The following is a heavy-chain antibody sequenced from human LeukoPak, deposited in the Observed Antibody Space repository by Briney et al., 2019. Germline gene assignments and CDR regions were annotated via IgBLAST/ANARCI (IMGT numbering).Heavy chain of an antibody. CDR3: AKFGRGTSPVH. J-gene: IGHJ4*02. V-gene: IGHV3-7*01. Sequence: GALRLSCAASGFTFSSYGMHWVRQAPGKGLEWVGNIRPDGSEKQYVDSVKGRFTISRDNAQNSLFLQMNSLRAEDTAVYYCAKFGRGTSPVHWGQGTLVTVSS. CDR2: IRPDGSEK. D-gene: IGHD3-16*01. CDR1: GFTFSSYG.